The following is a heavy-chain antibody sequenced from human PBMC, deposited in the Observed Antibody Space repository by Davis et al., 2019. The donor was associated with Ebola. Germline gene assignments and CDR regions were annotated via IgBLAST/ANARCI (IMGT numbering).Heavy chain of an antibody. CDR2: ISAYNGNT. Sequence: ASVKVSCKASGYTFTSYAMHWVRQAPGQRLEWMGWISAYNGNTNYAQKLQGRVTMTTDTSTSTAYMELRSLRSDDTAVYYCARRGVLLWFGESNYGMDVWGKGTTVTVSS. V-gene: IGHV1-18*01. J-gene: IGHJ6*04. D-gene: IGHD3-10*01. CDR3: ARRGVLLWFGESNYGMDV. CDR1: GYTFTSYA.